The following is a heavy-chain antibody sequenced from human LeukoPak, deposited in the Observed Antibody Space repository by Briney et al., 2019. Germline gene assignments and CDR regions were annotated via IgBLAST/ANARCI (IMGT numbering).Heavy chain of an antibody. V-gene: IGHV4-59*01. CDR1: GGSISSYY. J-gene: IGHJ6*03. Sequence: SETLSLTCTVSGGSISSYYWSWIRQPPGKGLEWIGYIYYSGSTHYNPSLKSRVTISVDTSKNQFSLKLSSVTAADAAAYYCARTTEGYCRGRSCYSYYYMDVWGKGTTVTVSS. D-gene: IGHD2-15*01. CDR3: ARTTEGYCRGRSCYSYYYMDV. CDR2: IYYSGST.